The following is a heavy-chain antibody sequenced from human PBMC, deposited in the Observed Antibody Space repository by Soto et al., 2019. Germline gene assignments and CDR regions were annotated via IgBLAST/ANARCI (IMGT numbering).Heavy chain of an antibody. Sequence: PSETLSLTCTVSGDSLSSYYWNWIRQPPGRGLEWIVYTYHRGSTNYSPSLKSRVAISLDTSENQFSLKVNSVTAADTAVYYCARIGGYHGPLDYWGQGTPVTVSS. V-gene: IGHV4-59*01. J-gene: IGHJ4*02. CDR1: GDSLSSYY. D-gene: IGHD2-15*01. CDR2: TYHRGST. CDR3: ARIGGYHGPLDY.